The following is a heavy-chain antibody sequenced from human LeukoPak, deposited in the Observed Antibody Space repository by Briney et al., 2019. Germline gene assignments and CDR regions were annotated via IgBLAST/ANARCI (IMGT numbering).Heavy chain of an antibody. V-gene: IGHV3-23*01. Sequence: TGGSLRLSCAASGFTFSSSTMTWVRQAPGKGLEWVSTMRGPGASTYYPDSVKGRFTISRDNSKNTLYLQMNSLRAEDTAIYYCAKTTVTTWYFDSWGQGTLVTVSS. CDR2: MRGPGAST. CDR3: AKTTVTTWYFDS. CDR1: GFTFSSST. J-gene: IGHJ4*02. D-gene: IGHD1-7*01.